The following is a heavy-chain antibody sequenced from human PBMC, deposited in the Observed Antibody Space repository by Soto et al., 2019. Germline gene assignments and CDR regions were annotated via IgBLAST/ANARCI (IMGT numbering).Heavy chain of an antibody. J-gene: IGHJ3*02. V-gene: IGHV3-53*04. D-gene: IGHD5-18*01. CDR2: IYSGGST. CDR1: GFTVSSNY. Sequence: GGSLRLSCAASGFTVSSNYMSWVRQAPGKGLEWVSVIYSGGSTYYADSVKGRFTISRHNSKNTLYLQMNSLRAEDTAVYYCAKDFGYNYGYDAFDIWGQGTMVTVSS. CDR3: AKDFGYNYGYDAFDI.